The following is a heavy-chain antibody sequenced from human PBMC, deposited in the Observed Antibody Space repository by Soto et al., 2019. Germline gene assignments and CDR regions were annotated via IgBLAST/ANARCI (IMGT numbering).Heavy chain of an antibody. CDR3: ARDKTEVGRWPDY. Sequence: QVQLVESGGGLVKPGGSLRLSCAASGFTFSDHPMSWVRQAPGKGLEWVSYIAGSGINTYYTDSVKGRFTVSRDNTKNSLYLQMNSLRAEDTAVYYCARDKTEVGRWPDYWGQGTLVSV. D-gene: IGHD1-26*01. CDR1: GFTFSDHP. V-gene: IGHV3-11*01. J-gene: IGHJ4*02. CDR2: IAGSGINT.